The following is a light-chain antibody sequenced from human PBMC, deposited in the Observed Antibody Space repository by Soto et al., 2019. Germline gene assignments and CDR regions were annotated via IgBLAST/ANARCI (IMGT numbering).Light chain of an antibody. J-gene: IGKJ4*01. CDR2: VAS. V-gene: IGKV3-15*01. Sequence: EIVMTQSPATLSVSPGERATLSCRASQSVSSNLAWYQQKPGQTPKLLIYVASTRATGIPARFSGSGSGTEFPPPTGRLQFEVFAVFSCQQYNVWPLTFGGGTKVDFK. CDR1: QSVSSN. CDR3: QQYNVWPLT.